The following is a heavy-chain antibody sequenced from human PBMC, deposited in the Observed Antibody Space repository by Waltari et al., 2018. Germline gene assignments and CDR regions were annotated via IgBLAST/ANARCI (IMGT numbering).Heavy chain of an antibody. Sequence: QVQLQESGPGLVKPSETLSLTCAVSGYSISSGYYWGWIRQPPGKGLEWIGSIYHSGSTYYTPSLKSRVTISVDTSKNQFSLKLSSVTAADTAVYYCARGTDITMPANWFDPWGQGTLVTVSS. V-gene: IGHV4-38-2*01. CDR3: ARGTDITMPANWFDP. CDR1: GYSISSGYY. D-gene: IGHD3-10*01. J-gene: IGHJ5*02. CDR2: IYHSGST.